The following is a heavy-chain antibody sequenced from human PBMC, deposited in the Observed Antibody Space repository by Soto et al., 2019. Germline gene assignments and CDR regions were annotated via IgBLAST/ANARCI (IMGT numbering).Heavy chain of an antibody. CDR1: GFSLSSSRVG. D-gene: IGHD1-1*01. Sequence: PTLVTPTHTLTLTGTFTGFSLSSSRVGVGGIRQPPEKALEWLGIIYWDDDKRYSPSLKSRLTITKDTSKNQVVLTMTNMNPVDTATYYCARTLSPGPFDYWGQGALVTVSS. V-gene: IGHV2-5*02. CDR2: IYWDDDK. CDR3: ARTLSPGPFDY. J-gene: IGHJ4*02.